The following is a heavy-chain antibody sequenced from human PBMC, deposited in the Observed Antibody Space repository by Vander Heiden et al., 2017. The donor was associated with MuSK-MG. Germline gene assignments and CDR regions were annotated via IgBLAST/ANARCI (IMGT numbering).Heavy chain of an antibody. CDR3: ATGRLIAVAGTNAFDI. V-gene: IGHV4-39*01. Sequence: QLQLQESGPGLVKPSETLSLTCTVSGGSISSSSYYWGWIRQPPGKGLEWIGSIYYSGSTYYNPSLKSRVTISVDTSKNQFSLKLSSVTAADTAVYYCATGRLIAVAGTNAFDIWGQGTMVTVSS. CDR2: IYYSGST. D-gene: IGHD6-19*01. J-gene: IGHJ3*02. CDR1: GGSISSSSYY.